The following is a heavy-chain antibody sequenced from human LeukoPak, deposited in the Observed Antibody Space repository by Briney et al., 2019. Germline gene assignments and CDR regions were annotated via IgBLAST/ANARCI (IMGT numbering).Heavy chain of an antibody. CDR1: GFTFRRYW. Sequence: GGSLRLSCAASGFTFRRYWMSWARQASGKGLEWVANIKQDGSEKYYVDSVKGRFTISRDNTKNSLYLQMNSLRAEDTAVYYCVGLGENYWGQGTLVTVSS. CDR2: IKQDGSEK. V-gene: IGHV3-7*02. CDR3: VGLGENY. D-gene: IGHD3-10*01. J-gene: IGHJ4*02.